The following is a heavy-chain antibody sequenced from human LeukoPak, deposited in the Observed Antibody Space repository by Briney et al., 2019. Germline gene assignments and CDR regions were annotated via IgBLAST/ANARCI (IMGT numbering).Heavy chain of an antibody. CDR2: ISGSGGST. J-gene: IGHJ6*03. CDR3: AKRPAAVPYYYYYMDV. V-gene: IGHV3-23*01. Sequence: GGSLRLSCAASGFSFSRAWMSWVRQAPGKGLEWVSAISGSGGSTYYADSVKGRFTISRDNSKNTLYLQMNSLRAEDTAVYYCAKRPAAVPYYYYYMDVWGKGTTVTVSS. CDR1: GFSFSRAW. D-gene: IGHD6-13*01.